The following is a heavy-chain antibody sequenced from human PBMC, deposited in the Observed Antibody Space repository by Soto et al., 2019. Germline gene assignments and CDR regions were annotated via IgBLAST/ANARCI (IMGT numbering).Heavy chain of an antibody. CDR2: ISAYNGNT. J-gene: IGHJ6*02. CDR1: GYTFTSYG. V-gene: IGHV1-18*04. Sequence: ASVKVSCKASGYTFTSYGISWVRQAPGQGLEWMGWISAYNGNTNYAQKLQGRVTMTTDTSTSTAYMELRSLRSDDTAVYYCARGYCSSTSSYTYHYYGMDVWGQGTTVTVSS. D-gene: IGHD2-2*02. CDR3: ARGYCSSTSSYTYHYYGMDV.